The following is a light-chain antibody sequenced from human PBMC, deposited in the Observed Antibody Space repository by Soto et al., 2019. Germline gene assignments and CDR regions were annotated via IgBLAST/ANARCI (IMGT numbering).Light chain of an antibody. CDR3: QHYTNWPLT. CDR2: DVS. Sequence: ELVMTQSPVTPSVSPGERATLSCSASYDLSNSLAWYQQKPCQAHRLLIYDVSTRATGVPARFSGSGSGTEFPLTISGLQSAGFAVYYCQHYTNWPLTFGGGTKVEIK. V-gene: IGKV3-15*01. CDR1: YDLSNS. J-gene: IGKJ4*01.